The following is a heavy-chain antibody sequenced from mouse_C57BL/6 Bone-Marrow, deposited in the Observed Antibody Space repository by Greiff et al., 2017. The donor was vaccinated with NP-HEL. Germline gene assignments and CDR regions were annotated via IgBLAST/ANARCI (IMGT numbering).Heavy chain of an antibody. CDR2: IDPSDSYT. J-gene: IGHJ3*01. CDR1: GYTFTSYW. Sequence: QVQLQQPGAELVKPGASVKLSCKASGYTFTSYWMQWVKQRPGQGLEWIGEIDPSDSYTNYNQKFKGKATLTVDTSSSTAYMQLSSLTSEDSAVYYCARSPYWDWFAYWGQGTLVTVSA. CDR3: ARSPYWDWFAY. V-gene: IGHV1-50*01. D-gene: IGHD4-1*01.